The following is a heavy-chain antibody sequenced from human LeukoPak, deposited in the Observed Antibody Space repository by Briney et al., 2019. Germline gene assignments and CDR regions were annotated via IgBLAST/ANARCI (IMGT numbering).Heavy chain of an antibody. CDR3: AKERFRALDP. J-gene: IGHJ5*02. Sequence: GGSLRLSCTGSGFTFSSYAMTWVHQAPGKGLEWVSTISGSGDARYYADSVKGRFTISRDNPINTLYLQMSSLRAEDTALYYCAKERFRALDPWGQGTLVSVAS. CDR2: ISGSGDAR. V-gene: IGHV3-23*01. D-gene: IGHD3-3*01. CDR1: GFTFSSYA.